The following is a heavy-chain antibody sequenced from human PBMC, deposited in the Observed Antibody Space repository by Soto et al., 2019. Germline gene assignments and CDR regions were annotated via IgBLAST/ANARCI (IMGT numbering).Heavy chain of an antibody. CDR1: GFTFSGSA. D-gene: IGHD3-3*01. J-gene: IGHJ6*04. CDR3: TIGRGGHYDFWSGSKTV. CDR2: IRSKANSYAT. V-gene: IGHV3-73*01. Sequence: GGSLRLSCAASGFTFSGSAMHWVRQASGKGLEWVGRIRSKANSYATAYAASVKGRFTISRDDSKNTAYLQMNSLKTEDTAVYYCTIGRGGHYDFWSGSKTVWGKGTTVTVSS.